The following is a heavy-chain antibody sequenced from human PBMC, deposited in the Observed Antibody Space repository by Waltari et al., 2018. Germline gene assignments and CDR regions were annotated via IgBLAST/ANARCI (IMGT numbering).Heavy chain of an antibody. CDR3: ARGTHGFDP. CDR1: VGSISSGDYY. CDR2: IYHSGNT. V-gene: IGHV4-30-4*08. Sequence: QVQLQESGPGLVEPSQTLSLTCTVFVGSISSGDYYWGWIRQPPGKGLEWIGFIYHSGNTHYNPSLKSRITMSVDTSKNQFSLNLNSVNAADTAVYYCARGTHGFDPWGQGTLVTVSS. J-gene: IGHJ5*02.